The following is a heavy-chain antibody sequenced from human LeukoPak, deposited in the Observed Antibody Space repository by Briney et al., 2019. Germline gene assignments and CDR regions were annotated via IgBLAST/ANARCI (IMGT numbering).Heavy chain of an antibody. V-gene: IGHV4-59*01. CDR2: IHYSGKA. CDR3: ARFGIFYDMDV. J-gene: IGHJ6*02. Sequence: SETLSLTCTVSGGSISGYYWTWTRQPPGKGLEWIGQIHYSGKADYNPSLRSRITISVDTSKNKVFLKLSSVTAADTAVYYCARFGIFYDMDVWGRGTTVTVSS. CDR1: GGSISGYY. D-gene: IGHD3-16*01.